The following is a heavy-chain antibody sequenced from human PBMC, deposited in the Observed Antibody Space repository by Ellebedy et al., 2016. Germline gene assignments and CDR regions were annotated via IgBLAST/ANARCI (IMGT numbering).Heavy chain of an antibody. D-gene: IGHD3-22*01. V-gene: IGHV4-59*01. CDR3: ARSYYYDSNFDY. CDR1: GGSIGNYY. Sequence: SETLSLTCTVSGGSIGNYYWSWIRQPPGKGLEWIGYIYYSGSTNYNPSLKSRVTISVDTSKNQFSLKLSSVTAADTAVYYCARSYYYDSNFDYWGQGTLVTVSS. CDR2: IYYSGST. J-gene: IGHJ4*02.